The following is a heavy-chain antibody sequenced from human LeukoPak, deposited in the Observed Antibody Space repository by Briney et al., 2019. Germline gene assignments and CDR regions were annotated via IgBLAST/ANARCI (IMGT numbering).Heavy chain of an antibody. Sequence: SETLSLTCTVSGGSISSYYWSWIRQPPGKGLEWIGYIYYSGSTNYNPSLKSRVTISVDTSKNQFSLKLSSVTGADTAVYYCARGFWEYNFDYWGQGTLVTVSS. CDR3: ARGFWEYNFDY. CDR2: IYYSGST. D-gene: IGHD3-3*01. J-gene: IGHJ4*02. CDR1: GGSISSYY. V-gene: IGHV4-59*01.